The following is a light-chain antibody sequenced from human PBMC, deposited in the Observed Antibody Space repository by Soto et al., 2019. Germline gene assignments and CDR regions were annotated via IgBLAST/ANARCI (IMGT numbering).Light chain of an antibody. Sequence: ELLLAESPSTLSLSPGERATLSCRASQRVGSSYLAWYQHKPDHAPSLLIYGASGRATGTPDRLSGSGSGTDFSLTISRLEPEDFPVYYCQQRSNWPHFGQGTRLEIK. CDR2: GAS. CDR3: QQRSNWPH. V-gene: IGKV3D-20*02. J-gene: IGKJ5*01. CDR1: QRVGSSY.